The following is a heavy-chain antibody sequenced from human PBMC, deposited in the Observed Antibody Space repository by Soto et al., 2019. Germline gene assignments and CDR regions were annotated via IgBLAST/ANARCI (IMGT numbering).Heavy chain of an antibody. Sequence: QVQLQESGPGLVKPSQTLSLTCTVSGGSISSGGYYWSWIRQHPGKGLEWIGYIYYSGSTYYNPPLKSRVTISVDTSKNQCSLKLSSVTAADTAVYYCAASCVGCGGFNYYGMDVWGQGTTVTVSS. D-gene: IGHD2-21*01. CDR1: GGSISSGGYY. J-gene: IGHJ6*02. V-gene: IGHV4-31*03. CDR2: IYYSGST. CDR3: AASCVGCGGFNYYGMDV.